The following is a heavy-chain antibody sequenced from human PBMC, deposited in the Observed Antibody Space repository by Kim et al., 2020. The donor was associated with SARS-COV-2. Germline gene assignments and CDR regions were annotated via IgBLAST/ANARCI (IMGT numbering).Heavy chain of an antibody. CDR3: ARDRCSSTSCDDSNDAFDI. CDR1: GGSISSYY. CDR2: IYYSGST. D-gene: IGHD2-2*01. Sequence: SETLSLTCTVSGGSISSYYWSWIRQPPGKGLEWIGYIYYSGSTNYNPSLKSRVTISVDTSKNQFSLKLCSVTAADTAVYYCARDRCSSTSCDDSNDAFDIWGQGTMVTASS. J-gene: IGHJ3*02. V-gene: IGHV4-59*13.